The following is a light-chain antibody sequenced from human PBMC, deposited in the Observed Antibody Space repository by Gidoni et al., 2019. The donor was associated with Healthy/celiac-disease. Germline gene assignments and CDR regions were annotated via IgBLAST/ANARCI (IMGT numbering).Light chain of an antibody. V-gene: IGLV3-1*01. J-gene: IGLJ3*02. Sequence: SGTPEPTAIIMCAGDKFGGKYACWYQQQPGQSLVLFIDQDSNRPSGIPERFSGSNSGNTATLTISGTQAMDEADYYGQAWDSSTGVFGGGTKLTVL. CDR3: QAWDSSTGV. CDR1: KFGGKY. CDR2: QDS.